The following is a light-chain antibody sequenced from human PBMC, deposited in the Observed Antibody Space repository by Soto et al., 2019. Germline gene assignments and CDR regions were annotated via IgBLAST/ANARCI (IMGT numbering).Light chain of an antibody. CDR2: KAS. V-gene: IGKV1-5*03. CDR1: QSISNW. J-gene: IGKJ1*01. CDR3: QQYNSYSCT. Sequence: DIQMTQSPSTLSASVGDRVTITCRASQSISNWLAWYQQRPGKAPRLLIYKASNLESGVPSRFSGSGSGTEFTLIITSLQPDDSATYYCQQYNSYSCTFGQGTKVEIK.